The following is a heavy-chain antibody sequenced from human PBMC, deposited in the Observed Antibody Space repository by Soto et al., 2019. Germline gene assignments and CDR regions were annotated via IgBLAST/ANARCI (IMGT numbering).Heavy chain of an antibody. J-gene: IGHJ3*02. CDR3: ARDSYYYDSSGYHDAFDI. D-gene: IGHD3-22*01. Sequence: LILSCAASGFTFSSYCMSWVRQARWKGLEWVANIKQDGSEKYYVDSVRGRFTISRDNAKNSLYLQMNSLRAEDTAVYYCARDSYYYDSSGYHDAFDIWGQGTMVTVSS. CDR1: GFTFSSYC. V-gene: IGHV3-7*03. CDR2: IKQDGSEK.